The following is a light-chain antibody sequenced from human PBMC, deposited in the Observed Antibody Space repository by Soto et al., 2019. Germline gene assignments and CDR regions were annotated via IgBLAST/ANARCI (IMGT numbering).Light chain of an antibody. Sequence: AIRMTQSPSSLSASTGDRVTITCRASQGISSYLAWYQQKPGKAPKLLIYAASTWQSEVPSRFSGSGSGTDFTLTISCRQSEYFAIYYFQQYYSYPRTFGQVTNVEIK. V-gene: IGKV1-8*01. CDR2: AAS. CDR1: QGISSY. J-gene: IGKJ1*01. CDR3: QQYYSYPRT.